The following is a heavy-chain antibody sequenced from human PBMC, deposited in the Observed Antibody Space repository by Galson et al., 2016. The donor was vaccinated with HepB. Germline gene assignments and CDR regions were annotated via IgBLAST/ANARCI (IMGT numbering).Heavy chain of an antibody. D-gene: IGHD1-26*01. CDR2: ISRSGDST. J-gene: IGHJ6*04. V-gene: IGHV3-23*01. CDR1: GFTFNNYG. CDR3: VQGSTAPAV. Sequence: SLRLSCAASGFTFNNYGMTWVRQAPGKGLEVVSSISRSGDSTDHADSVKGRFTISRGNFKNTLSLQMNSLRAEDTAVYYCVQGSTAPAVWGKGITVTVSS.